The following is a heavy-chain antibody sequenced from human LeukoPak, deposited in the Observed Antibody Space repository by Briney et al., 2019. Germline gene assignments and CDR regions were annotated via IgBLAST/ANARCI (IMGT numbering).Heavy chain of an antibody. CDR1: GFTFSNYD. V-gene: IGHV3-30-3*01. D-gene: IGHD2-8*01. J-gene: IGHJ4*02. Sequence: GGSLRLSCAASGFTFSNYDIHWVRQAPGKGLEWVAVISYDGSSKYYADSVKGRFTISRDSSKNTLFLQMNSLRPEDTTVYYCARGPRGLYYFDYWGQGTLVTVSS. CDR3: ARGPRGLYYFDY. CDR2: ISYDGSSK.